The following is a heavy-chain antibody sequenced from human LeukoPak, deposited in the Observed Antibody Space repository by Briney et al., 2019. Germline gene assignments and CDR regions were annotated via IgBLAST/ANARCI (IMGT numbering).Heavy chain of an antibody. CDR3: ARAAVGGGYWYFDL. D-gene: IGHD2-15*01. V-gene: IGHV1-18*01. CDR2: ISAYNGNT. CDR1: GYTFTSYG. Sequence: EASVKASCKASGYTFTSYGISWVRQAPGQGLEWMGWISAYNGNTNYAQKLQGRVTMTTDTSTSTAYMELRSLRSDDTAVYYCARAAVGGGYWYFDLWGRGTLVTVSS. J-gene: IGHJ2*01.